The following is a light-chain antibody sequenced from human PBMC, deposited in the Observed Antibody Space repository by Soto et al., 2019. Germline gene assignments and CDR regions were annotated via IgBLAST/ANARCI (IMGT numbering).Light chain of an antibody. CDR2: GAS. CDR1: RTINTY. Sequence: DVRMTQSPSSLSASVGDTITITCRASRTINTYLNWFQQKPGEPPRLLIYGASTLHDGVPSRFSGSGSGADFTLTIIGLQPEDFASYHCQQTYSDISFGGGTKV. CDR3: QQTYSDIS. J-gene: IGKJ4*01. V-gene: IGKV1-39*01.